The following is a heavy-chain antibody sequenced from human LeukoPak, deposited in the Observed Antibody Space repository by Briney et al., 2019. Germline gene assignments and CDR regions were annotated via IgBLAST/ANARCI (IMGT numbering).Heavy chain of an antibody. CDR1: GDSISSGNYF. J-gene: IGHJ5*02. CDR2: IYYSGST. V-gene: IGHV4-31*03. D-gene: IGHD3-3*01. CDR3: ARGQTYYDFWSGLNWFDP. Sequence: SQTLSLTCTVSGDSISSGNYFWSWIRQHPGKGLEWIGYIYYSGSTYYNPSLKSRVTVSMDTSKNQFSLKLSSVTAADTAVYYCARGQTYYDFWSGLNWFDPWGQGTLVTVSS.